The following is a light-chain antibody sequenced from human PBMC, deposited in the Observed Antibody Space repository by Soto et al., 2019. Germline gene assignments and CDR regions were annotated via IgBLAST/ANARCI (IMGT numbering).Light chain of an antibody. CDR3: QQYGSSPRT. CDR2: GAS. V-gene: IGKV3-20*01. J-gene: IGKJ1*01. CDR1: KSVSSSY. Sequence: EIVLTQSPGTLSLSPGERATLSCRASKSVSSSYLAWYQQKPGQAPRLLIYGASSRATGIPDRFSGSGSGKDFTLTISRLEPEDFAVYYCQQYGSSPRTFGQGTKLEIK.